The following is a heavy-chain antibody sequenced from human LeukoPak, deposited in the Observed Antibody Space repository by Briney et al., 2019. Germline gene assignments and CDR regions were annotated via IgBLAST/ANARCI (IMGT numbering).Heavy chain of an antibody. Sequence: ASVKVSCKASGYTFTSYGISWVRQAPGQGLEWMGWISAYNGNTNYAQKLQGRVTMTTDTSTSTAYMELRSLRSDDTAVCYCARVSAQLLAFDYWGQGTLVTVSS. J-gene: IGHJ4*02. D-gene: IGHD2-2*01. CDR1: GYTFTSYG. CDR2: ISAYNGNT. CDR3: ARVSAQLLAFDY. V-gene: IGHV1-18*01.